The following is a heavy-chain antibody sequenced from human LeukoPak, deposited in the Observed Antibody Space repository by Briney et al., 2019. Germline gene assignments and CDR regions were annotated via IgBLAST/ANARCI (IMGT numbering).Heavy chain of an antibody. Sequence: ASVKVSCKASGYTFTSYYMHWGRQAPGEGPEWMGVINPRVGSTSYAQQFQGRVTMTRDTSTSIVYMELSSLRSEDTAVYYCARGPEQWLEVYYYGMDVWGKGTTVTVSS. CDR1: GYTFTSYY. V-gene: IGHV1-46*01. CDR2: INPRVGST. D-gene: IGHD6-19*01. CDR3: ARGPEQWLEVYYYGMDV. J-gene: IGHJ6*04.